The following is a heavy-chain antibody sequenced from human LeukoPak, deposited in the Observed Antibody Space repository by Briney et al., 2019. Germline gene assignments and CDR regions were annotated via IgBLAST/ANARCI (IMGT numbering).Heavy chain of an antibody. D-gene: IGHD6-19*01. J-gene: IGHJ4*02. V-gene: IGHV4-39*01. CDR3: ARHGAGVHGPVDY. Sequence: SETLSLTCTVSGGSISSSSYYWGWIRQPPGQGLEWIGSIYKSGSTYYNPSLKSRVTIFVDTSKNQFYLNLNSVTAADTAVCYCARHGAGVHGPVDYWGQGALVTVSS. CDR1: GGSISSSSYY. CDR2: IYKSGST.